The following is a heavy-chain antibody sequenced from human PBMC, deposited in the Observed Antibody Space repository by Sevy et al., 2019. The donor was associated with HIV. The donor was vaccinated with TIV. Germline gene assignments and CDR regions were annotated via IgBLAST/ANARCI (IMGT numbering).Heavy chain of an antibody. V-gene: IGHV1-18*04. Sequence: ASVKVSCKASGYTFTSYGFSWVRQAPGQGLEWMGRISVYNGNTTYAQKFQGRVNMTTDTSTTTAYMELWSLKSDDTAVYYCARSLLCGMSDYWGQGTQVTVSS. CDR1: GYTFTSYG. CDR3: ARSLLCGMSDY. J-gene: IGHJ4*02. CDR2: ISVYNGNT. D-gene: IGHD2-15*01.